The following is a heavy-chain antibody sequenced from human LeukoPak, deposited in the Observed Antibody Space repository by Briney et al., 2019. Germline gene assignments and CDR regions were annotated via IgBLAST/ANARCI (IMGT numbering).Heavy chain of an antibody. V-gene: IGHV3-30*18. D-gene: IGHD6-19*01. J-gene: IGHJ4*02. CDR2: ISYDGSNK. Sequence: GRSLRLSCAASGFTFSSYGMHWVRQAPGKGLEWVAVISYDGSNKYYADSVKGRFTISRDNSKNTLYLQMNSLRAEDTAVYYCAKAGYSSGWTRDYFDYWGQGTLVTVSP. CDR1: GFTFSSYG. CDR3: AKAGYSSGWTRDYFDY.